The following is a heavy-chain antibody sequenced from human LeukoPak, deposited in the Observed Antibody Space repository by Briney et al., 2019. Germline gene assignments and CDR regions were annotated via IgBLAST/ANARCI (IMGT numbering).Heavy chain of an antibody. CDR3: ARAGDSSGYWSY. CDR1: GFTVSSYW. V-gene: IGHV3-7*03. J-gene: IGHJ4*02. D-gene: IGHD3-22*01. CDR2: IHQNGGTE. Sequence: GGSLRLSCAASGFTVSSYWMSWVRQAPGEGLEWVACIHQNGGTEYYVDSVKGRFAISRDNTKNSLYLQMSSLTVEDTAVYYCARAGDSSGYWSYWGQGTLVTVSS.